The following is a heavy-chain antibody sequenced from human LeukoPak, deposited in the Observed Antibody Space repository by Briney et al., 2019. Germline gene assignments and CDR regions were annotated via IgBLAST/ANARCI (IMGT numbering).Heavy chain of an antibody. J-gene: IGHJ3*02. CDR2: ISYDGSNK. D-gene: IGHD6-19*01. Sequence: PGRSLRLSCAASGFTFSSCGMHWVRQAPGKGLEWVAVISYDGSNKYYADSVKGRFTISRDNSKNTLFLEMNSLRAEDTAVYYCAKALTSGWYLDAFNIWGQGTTVTVSS. CDR3: AKALTSGWYLDAFNI. V-gene: IGHV3-30*18. CDR1: GFTFSSCG.